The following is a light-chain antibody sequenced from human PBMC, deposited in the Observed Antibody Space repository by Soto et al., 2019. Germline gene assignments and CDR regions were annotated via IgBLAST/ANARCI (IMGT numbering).Light chain of an antibody. V-gene: IGKV1-9*01. J-gene: IGKJ1*01. CDR3: QQYGSTPRT. Sequence: DIQMTQSPSSLSASVGDRVTITCRASQALSNYLAWYQQKPGKAPDLLIYSASTLQSGVPSRFSGSGSGTDFTLTISRLEPEDFAVYYCQQYGSTPRTFGQGTKVDIK. CDR1: QALSNY. CDR2: SAS.